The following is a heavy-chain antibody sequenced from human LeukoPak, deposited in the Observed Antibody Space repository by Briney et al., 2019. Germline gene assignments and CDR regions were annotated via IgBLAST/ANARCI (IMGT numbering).Heavy chain of an antibody. CDR1: GGSISSGSYY. CDR3: ARDNWNTFDY. D-gene: IGHD1-20*01. CDR2: IYTSGST. V-gene: IGHV4-61*02. J-gene: IGHJ4*02. Sequence: SQTLSLTCTVSGGSISSGSYYWSWIRQPAGKGLEWIGRIYTSGSTNYNPSLKSRVTISVDTSKNQFSLKLSSVTAADTAVYYCARDNWNTFDYWGQGTLVTVSS.